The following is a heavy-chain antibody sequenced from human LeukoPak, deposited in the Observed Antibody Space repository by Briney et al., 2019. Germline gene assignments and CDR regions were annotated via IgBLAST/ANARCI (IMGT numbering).Heavy chain of an antibody. J-gene: IGHJ5*02. Sequence: GGSLRLSCAASGFTLSNYAMNWVRQAPGKGLEWVSVVGGSDGTTYYADSVKGRFTISRDNSKNTVYMQMNSLRAEDTAVYYCARRNAPYGPFDPWGQGILVTVSS. CDR3: ARRNAPYGPFDP. V-gene: IGHV3-23*01. D-gene: IGHD3-10*01. CDR2: VGGSDGTT. CDR1: GFTLSNYA.